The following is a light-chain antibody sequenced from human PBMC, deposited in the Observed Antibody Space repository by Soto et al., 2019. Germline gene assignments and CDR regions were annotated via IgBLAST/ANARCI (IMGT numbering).Light chain of an antibody. V-gene: IGKV3-20*01. CDR3: QQYGSSPPYS. CDR1: QSVSSSN. CDR2: GAS. Sequence: EIVLTQSPGTLSLSPGERATLSCRASQSVSSSNLAWYQQKPGQAPRLLIYGASSRATGIPDRFSGSGSGTDFPLTTSRLEPEVFAVYYCQQYGSSPPYSFGQGTKLVIK. J-gene: IGKJ2*01.